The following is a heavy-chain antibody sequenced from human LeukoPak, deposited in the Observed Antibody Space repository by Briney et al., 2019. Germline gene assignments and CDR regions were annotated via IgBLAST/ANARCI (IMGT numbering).Heavy chain of an antibody. CDR2: IYYSGST. CDR1: GGSISSYY. Sequence: PSETLSLTCTVSGGSISSYYWSWIRQPPGKGLEWIGYIYYSGSTNYNPSLKSRVTISVDASKNQFSLKLSSVTAADTAVYYCARDQYDILTGYYPPSYYYYYMDVWGKGTTVTISS. CDR3: ARDQYDILTGYYPPSYYYYYMDV. V-gene: IGHV4-59*01. J-gene: IGHJ6*03. D-gene: IGHD3-9*01.